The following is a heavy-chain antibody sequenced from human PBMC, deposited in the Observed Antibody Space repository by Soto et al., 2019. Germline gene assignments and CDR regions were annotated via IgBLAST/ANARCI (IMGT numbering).Heavy chain of an antibody. CDR1: GGSIRGSSYY. CDR3: ATHPGSGSSNS. J-gene: IGHJ4*02. V-gene: IGHV4-39*01. Sequence: KPSETLSLTCTVSGGSIRGSSYYWGWIRQPPGKGLEWIASIYYIGSTFYNPSLKGRVTISVDTSKNQFSLNLNSVTAADTAIYYCATHPGSGSSNSWGPGTLVTVSS. CDR2: IYYIGST. D-gene: IGHD6-6*01.